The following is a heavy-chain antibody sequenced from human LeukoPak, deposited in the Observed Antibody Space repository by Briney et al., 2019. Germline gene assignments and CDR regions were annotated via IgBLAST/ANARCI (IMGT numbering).Heavy chain of an antibody. V-gene: IGHV3-23*01. CDR1: GFTFSSYS. Sequence: PGGSLRLSCAASGFTFSSYSMNWVRQAPGKGLEWISAISGSGGTTYYADSVKGRFSISREDSKNTVYLQMNSLRAEDTALYYCAKARSYYYVSSGWNYWGQGNLVTVSS. CDR3: AKARSYYYVSSGWNY. CDR2: ISGSGGTT. J-gene: IGHJ4*02. D-gene: IGHD3-22*01.